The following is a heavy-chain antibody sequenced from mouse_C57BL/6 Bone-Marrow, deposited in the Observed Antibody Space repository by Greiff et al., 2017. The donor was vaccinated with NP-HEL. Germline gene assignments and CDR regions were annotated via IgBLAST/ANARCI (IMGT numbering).Heavy chain of an antibody. J-gene: IGHJ1*03. D-gene: IGHD2-4*01. V-gene: IGHV14-4*01. Sequence: EVQLQQSGAELVRPGASVKLSCTASGFNIKDDYMHWVKQRPEQGLEWIGWIDPENGDTEYASKFQGKATITADTSSNTAYLQLSSLTSEDTAVYYCTTWAYDYPSVWYFDVWGTGTTVTVSS. CDR3: TTWAYDYPSVWYFDV. CDR2: IDPENGDT. CDR1: GFNIKDDY.